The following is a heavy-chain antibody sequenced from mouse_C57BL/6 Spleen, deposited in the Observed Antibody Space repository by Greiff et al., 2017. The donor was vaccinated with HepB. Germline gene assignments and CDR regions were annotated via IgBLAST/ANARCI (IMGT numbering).Heavy chain of an antibody. CDR1: GYTFTSYW. CDR3: ARDGLYYAIDY. CDR2: IHPNSGST. V-gene: IGHV1-64*01. J-gene: IGHJ4*01. Sequence: QVQLQQPGAELVKPGASVKLSCKASGYTFTSYWLHWVKQRPGQGLEWIGMIHPNSGSTNYNEKFKSKATLTVDKSSSTAYMQLSSLTSEDSAVYYCARDGLYYAIDYWGQGTSVTVSS. D-gene: IGHD2-3*01.